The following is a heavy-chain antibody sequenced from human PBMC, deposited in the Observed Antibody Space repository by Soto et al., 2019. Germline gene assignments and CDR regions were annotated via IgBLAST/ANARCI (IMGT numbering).Heavy chain of an antibody. CDR1: GGSFSGYY. D-gene: IGHD3-3*01. J-gene: IGHJ4*02. V-gene: IGHV4-34*01. Sequence: PPETLSLTCAVYGGSFSGYYWSWIRQPPGKGLEWIGEINHSGSTNYNPSLKSRVTISVDTSKNQFSLKLSSVTAADTAVYYCARHGVLRFLEWLLFLDYWGQGTLVTVSS. CDR2: INHSGST. CDR3: ARHGVLRFLEWLLFLDY.